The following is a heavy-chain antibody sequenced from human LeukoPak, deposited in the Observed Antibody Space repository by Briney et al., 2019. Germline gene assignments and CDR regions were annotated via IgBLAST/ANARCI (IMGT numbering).Heavy chain of an antibody. CDR3: AREAYSNSFDY. J-gene: IGHJ4*02. D-gene: IGHD4-11*01. CDR2: IYYSGST. CDR1: GGSISNY. V-gene: IGHV4-59*12. Sequence: SETLSLTCTVSGGSISNYWSWIRQPPGKGLGWIGYIYYSGSTNYNPSLKSRVTISIDTSKNQLSLKLNSVTAADTAVYYCAREAYSNSFDYWGQGTLVTVSS.